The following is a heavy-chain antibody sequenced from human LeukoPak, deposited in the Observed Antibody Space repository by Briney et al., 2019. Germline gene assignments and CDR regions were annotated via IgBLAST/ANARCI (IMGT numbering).Heavy chain of an antibody. CDR1: GFSTASSA. D-gene: IGHD3-22*01. J-gene: IGHJ4*02. CDR3: ARDGAMSGYYYPLDY. V-gene: IGHV3-23*01. Sequence: GGSLRLSCVVSGFSTASSATNWVRQAPGKGLEWVSGISGRGDGPNYADSVKGRFTISRDNSKNTLYLQMNSLRAEDTAVYYCARDGAMSGYYYPLDYWGQGTLVTVSS. CDR2: ISGRGDGP.